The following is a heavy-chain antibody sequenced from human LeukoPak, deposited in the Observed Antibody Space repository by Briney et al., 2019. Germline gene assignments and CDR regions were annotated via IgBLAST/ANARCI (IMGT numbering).Heavy chain of an antibody. Sequence: GGSLRLSCAGSGFTFRSYAMHWVRQAPGKGLEWVAVISYDGSNKDYADSVKGRFTISRDNSKNTLFLQMNSLRAEDTAVYYCARETFNGFDIWGQGTMVTVSS. CDR2: ISYDGSNK. CDR3: ARETFNGFDI. V-gene: IGHV3-30-3*01. CDR1: GFTFRSYA. J-gene: IGHJ3*02.